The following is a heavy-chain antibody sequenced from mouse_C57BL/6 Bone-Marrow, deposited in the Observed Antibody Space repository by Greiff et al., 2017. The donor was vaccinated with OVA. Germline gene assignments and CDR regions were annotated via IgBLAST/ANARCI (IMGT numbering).Heavy chain of an antibody. CDR2: IHPNSGSI. V-gene: IGHV1-64*01. CDR3: ARDYGSSWYFDV. Sequence: QVQLQQPGAELVKPGASVKLSCKASGYTFTSYWMHWVKQRPGQGLEWIGMIHPNSGSINYNEKFKSKATLTVDKSSSTAYMQLSSLTSEDSAVYYCARDYGSSWYFDVWGTGTTVTVSS. D-gene: IGHD1-1*01. J-gene: IGHJ1*03. CDR1: GYTFTSYW.